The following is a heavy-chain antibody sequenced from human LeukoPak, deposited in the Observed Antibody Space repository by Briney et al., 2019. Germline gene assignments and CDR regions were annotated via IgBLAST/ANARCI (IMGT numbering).Heavy chain of an antibody. CDR3: ARDLGYYYDSSGYHRAPFFDY. CDR1: GYTFTGYY. D-gene: IGHD3-22*01. CDR2: INPNSGGT. Sequence: GASVKVSCKASGYTFTGYYMHWVRQAPGQGLEWMGWINPNSGGTNYAQKFQGRVTMTRDTSISTAYMELSRLRSDDTAVYYCARDLGYYYDSSGYHRAPFFDYWGQGTLVTVSS. J-gene: IGHJ4*02. V-gene: IGHV1-2*02.